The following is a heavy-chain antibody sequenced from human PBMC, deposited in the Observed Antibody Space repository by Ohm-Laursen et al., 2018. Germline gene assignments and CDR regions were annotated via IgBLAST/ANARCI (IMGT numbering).Heavy chain of an antibody. CDR2: INPNGGDT. V-gene: IGHV1-46*01. CDR1: GYTFSTCY. Sequence: ASVKVSCKASGYTFSTCYMHWVRQAPGQGLEWMGIINPNGGDTAYAQKFQGTVTMTRDTSTSTGYMELSSLRSHDTAVYYCATAIFGYFYYYGMDVWGQGTTVTVSS. D-gene: IGHD3-3*01. CDR3: ATAIFGYFYYYGMDV. J-gene: IGHJ6*02.